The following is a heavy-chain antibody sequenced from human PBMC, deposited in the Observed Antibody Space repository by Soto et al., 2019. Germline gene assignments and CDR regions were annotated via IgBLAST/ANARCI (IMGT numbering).Heavy chain of an antibody. V-gene: IGHV4-59*01. Sequence: SETLSLTCTVSGGSISTYHWSWIRQPPGKGLEWIGYIYYSGSTNYNPSLKSRVTISVDTSKNQFSLKLSSVSAADTAVYYCARDGSRYDFWSGPYYFDYWGQGTLVTVSS. CDR2: IYYSGST. D-gene: IGHD3-3*01. CDR1: GGSISTYH. J-gene: IGHJ4*02. CDR3: ARDGSRYDFWSGPYYFDY.